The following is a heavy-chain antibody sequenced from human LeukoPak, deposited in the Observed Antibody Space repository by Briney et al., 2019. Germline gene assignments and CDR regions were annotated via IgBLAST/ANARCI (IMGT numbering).Heavy chain of an antibody. V-gene: IGHV5-51*01. CDR1: GYSFTTHW. D-gene: IGHD6-6*01. CDR3: ARAKWQLVRGREVPYYFDY. J-gene: IGHJ4*02. Sequence: GESLKISCKASGYSFTTHWIGWVRQMPGKGLEWMGIIYPDDSDTKYSPSFQGQVTISADKSISTAFLQWSSLKASDTAMYYCARAKWQLVRGREVPYYFDYWGQGTLVTVSS. CDR2: IYPDDSDT.